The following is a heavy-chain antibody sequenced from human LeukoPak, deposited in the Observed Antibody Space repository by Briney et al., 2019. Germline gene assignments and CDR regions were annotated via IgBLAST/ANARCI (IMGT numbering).Heavy chain of an antibody. V-gene: IGHV3-23*01. Sequence: PGGSLRLSCAASGFTFSSYAMSWVRQAPGKGLEWVSAISGSGGSTYYADSVKGRFTISRDNSKNTLYLQMNSLRAEDTAVYYCAKEQLDPSYYYYYMDVWGKGTTVTVSS. CDR1: GFTFSSYA. D-gene: IGHD1-1*01. CDR2: ISGSGGST. J-gene: IGHJ6*03. CDR3: AKEQLDPSYYYYYMDV.